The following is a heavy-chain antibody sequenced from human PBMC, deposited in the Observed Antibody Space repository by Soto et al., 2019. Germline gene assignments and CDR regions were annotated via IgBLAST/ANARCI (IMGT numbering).Heavy chain of an antibody. CDR2: MTNSGSSR. J-gene: IGHJ6*02. V-gene: IGHV3-11*01. CDR3: ARGTDSQNYYGIDV. Sequence: GGSLRLSCAASGFTFSDFYMSWIRQAPGEGLEWISFMTNSGSSRKYADSVKGRFTISRDNAKNSLYLQMNSLRAEDTAVYFCARGTDSQNYYGIDVWGQGTTVTVSS. D-gene: IGHD3-22*01. CDR1: GFTFSDFY.